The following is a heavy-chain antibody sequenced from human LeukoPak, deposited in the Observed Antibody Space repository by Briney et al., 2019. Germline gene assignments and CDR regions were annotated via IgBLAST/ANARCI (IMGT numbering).Heavy chain of an antibody. Sequence: SQTLSLTCAISGDSVSSNSAAWNWIRQSPSRGLEWLGRTYYRSKWYNDYAVSVKSRITINPDTSKNQFSLQLNSVTAADTAVYYCARMAYYDFWSGYPLYYYYYMDVWGKGTTVTVSS. J-gene: IGHJ6*03. CDR3: ARMAYYDFWSGYPLYYYYYMDV. CDR1: GDSVSSNSAA. CDR2: TYYRSKWYN. V-gene: IGHV6-1*01. D-gene: IGHD3-3*01.